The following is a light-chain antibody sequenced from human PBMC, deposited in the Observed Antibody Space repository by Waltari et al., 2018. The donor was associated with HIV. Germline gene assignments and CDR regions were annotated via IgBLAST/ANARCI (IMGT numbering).Light chain of an antibody. J-gene: IGLJ1*01. CDR3: SSYTTNAAYV. CDR2: DVT. CDR1: SSDIGGFNY. Sequence: QSALTQPASVSGSPGQSITISCTGTSSDIGGFNYVPWYQHHPGKAPKLLIYDVTNRPSGAFLLFSGSKSGNTASLTISGLQADDECDYYCSSYTTNAAYVFGTGTRVTVL. V-gene: IGLV2-14*01.